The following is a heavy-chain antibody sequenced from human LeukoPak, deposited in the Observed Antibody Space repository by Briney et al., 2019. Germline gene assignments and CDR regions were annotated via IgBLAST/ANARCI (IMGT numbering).Heavy chain of an antibody. CDR2: INTNTGNS. D-gene: IGHD2-2*01. Sequence: ASVKVSCKASGYTFTSYAMNWVRQAPGQGLEWMGWINTNTGNSTYAQGFTGRFVFSLGTSVSTAYLQISSLKAEDTAVYYCARVWYQDSLYWYFDLWGRGTLVTVSS. CDR3: ARVWYQDSLYWYFDL. J-gene: IGHJ2*01. V-gene: IGHV7-4-1*02. CDR1: GYTFTSYA.